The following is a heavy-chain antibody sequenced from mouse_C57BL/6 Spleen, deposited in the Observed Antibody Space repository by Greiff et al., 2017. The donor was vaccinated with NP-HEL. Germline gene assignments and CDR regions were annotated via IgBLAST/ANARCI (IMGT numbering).Heavy chain of an antibody. V-gene: IGHV1-15*01. Sequence: VQLQQSGAELVRPGASVTLSCKASGYTFTDYEMHWVKQTPVHGLEWIGAIDPETGGTAYNQKFKGKAILTADKSSSTAYMELRSLTSEDSAVYYCTSTAQALPFAYWGQGTLVTVSA. CDR1: GYTFTDYE. CDR2: IDPETGGT. J-gene: IGHJ3*01. CDR3: TSTAQALPFAY. D-gene: IGHD3-2*02.